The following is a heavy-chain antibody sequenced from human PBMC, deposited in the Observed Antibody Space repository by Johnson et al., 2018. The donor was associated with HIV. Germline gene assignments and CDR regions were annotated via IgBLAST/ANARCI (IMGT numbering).Heavy chain of an antibody. J-gene: IGHJ3*01. Sequence: VQLVESGGGLVQPGRSLRLSCAASGFTFDDYAMHWVRQAPGKGLEWVSGINWNGGSTGYADSVKGRFTISRDNAKNSLYLHMNSLRAEDTALYYCAREPMDCGGDCWGVFDLWGQGTMVTVSS. CDR3: AREPMDCGGDCWGVFDL. D-gene: IGHD2-21*02. CDR1: GFTFDDYA. V-gene: IGHV3-9*01. CDR2: INWNGGST.